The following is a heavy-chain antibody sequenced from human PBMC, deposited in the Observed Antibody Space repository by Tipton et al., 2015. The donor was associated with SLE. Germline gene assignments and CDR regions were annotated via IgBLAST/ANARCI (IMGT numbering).Heavy chain of an antibody. J-gene: IGHJ6*02. CDR3: ARGAGSSWYAYYYGMDV. D-gene: IGHD6-13*01. V-gene: IGHV4-59*11. Sequence: TLSLTCTVSGGSISSHYWSWIRQPPGKGLEWIGYIYYSGSTNYNSSLKSRVTISVDTSKNQFSLKLSSVTAADTAVYYCARGAGSSWYAYYYGMDVWGQGTTVTVSS. CDR1: GGSISSHY. CDR2: IYYSGST.